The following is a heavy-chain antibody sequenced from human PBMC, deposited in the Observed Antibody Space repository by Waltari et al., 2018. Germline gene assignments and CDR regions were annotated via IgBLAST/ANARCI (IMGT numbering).Heavy chain of an antibody. V-gene: IGHV1-69*04. J-gene: IGHJ4*02. CDR2: IIPILGIA. Sequence: QVQLVQSGAEVKKPGSSVKVACKASGGTFSSYAISWVRQAPGQGLEWMGRIIPILGIANYAQKSQGRVTITADKSTSTAYMEVSSLRSEDTAVYYCARSSEMATIPWGQGTLVTVSS. CDR1: GGTFSSYA. D-gene: IGHD5-12*01. CDR3: ARSSEMATIP.